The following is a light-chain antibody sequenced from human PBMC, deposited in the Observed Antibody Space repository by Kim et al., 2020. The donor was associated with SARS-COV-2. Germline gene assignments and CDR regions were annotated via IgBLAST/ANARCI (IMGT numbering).Light chain of an antibody. Sequence: DIVMTQSPLSLAVTPGEPASISCRSSQSLLHSNGYTYLDWYLQKPGQSPQLLIYMGSNRASGVPDRFSGSGSGTDFTLKISRGEAEDVGVYYCMQPLQSLTFGPGTKVDIK. V-gene: IGKV2-28*01. CDR1: QSLLHSNGYTY. CDR3: MQPLQSLT. J-gene: IGKJ3*01. CDR2: MGS.